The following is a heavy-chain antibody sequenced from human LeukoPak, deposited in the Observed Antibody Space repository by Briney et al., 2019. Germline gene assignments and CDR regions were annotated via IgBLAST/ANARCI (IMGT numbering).Heavy chain of an antibody. CDR3: AKSSCSSSSCCTDY. D-gene: IGHD2-2*02. CDR1: GFTISSYG. CDR2: ISGNGDKT. Sequence: GGSLRLSCAASGFTISSYGMSWVRQAPGKGLEWVSTISGNGDKTYYADSVKGRFTISRDNSKNTLYLQMNSLRAEDTALFYCAKSSCSSSSCCTDYWGQGTLLTVPS. V-gene: IGHV3-23*01. J-gene: IGHJ4*02.